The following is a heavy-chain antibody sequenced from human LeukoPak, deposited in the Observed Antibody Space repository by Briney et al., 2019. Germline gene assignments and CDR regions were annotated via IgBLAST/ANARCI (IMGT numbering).Heavy chain of an antibody. Sequence: SETLSLTCAVYGGSFSGYYWSWIRHPPGKGLEWIGEINHSGSTNYNPSLKSRVTISVDTSKNQFSLKLSSVTAADTAVYYCARGVERLLWFGEQDNWFDPWGQGTLVTVSS. CDR2: INHSGST. CDR1: GGSFSGYY. V-gene: IGHV4-34*01. J-gene: IGHJ5*02. D-gene: IGHD3-10*01. CDR3: ARGVERLLWFGEQDNWFDP.